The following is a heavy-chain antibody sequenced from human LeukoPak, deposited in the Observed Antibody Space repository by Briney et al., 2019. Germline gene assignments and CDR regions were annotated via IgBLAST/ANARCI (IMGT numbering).Heavy chain of an antibody. J-gene: IGHJ6*03. V-gene: IGHV3-7*01. D-gene: IGHD6-13*01. Sequence: GGSLRLSCAASGFTCSSYWMSWVRQAPGKGLEWVANIKQDGSEKYYVDSVKGRFTISRDNAKNSLYLQMNSLRAEDTAVYYCARHSSSWSYYYYYMDVWGKGTTVTVSS. CDR2: IKQDGSEK. CDR3: ARHSSSWSYYYYYMDV. CDR1: GFTCSSYW.